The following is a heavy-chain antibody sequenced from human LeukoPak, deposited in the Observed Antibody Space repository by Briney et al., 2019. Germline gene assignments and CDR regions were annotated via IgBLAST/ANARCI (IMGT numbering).Heavy chain of an antibody. D-gene: IGHD1-26*01. V-gene: IGHV3-64D*06. CDR2: ISNTGDST. Sequence: PGGSLRLSCSASGFTFSNYAMYWVRQAPGKGLEYVSSISNTGDSTYYSDSVKGRFTISRDNSKNTLYLQMSSLRAEDTAVYHCVKGLVGARAFDIWGQGTLVTVSS. CDR1: GFTFSNYA. CDR3: VKGLVGARAFDI. J-gene: IGHJ3*02.